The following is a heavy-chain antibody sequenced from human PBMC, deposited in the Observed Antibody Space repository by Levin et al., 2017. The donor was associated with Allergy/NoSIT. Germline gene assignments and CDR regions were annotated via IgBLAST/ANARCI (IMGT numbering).Heavy chain of an antibody. Sequence: SETLSLTCTVSGGSISSSSYYWGWIRQPPGKGLEWIGSIYYSGSTYYNPSLKSRVTISVDTSKNQFSLKLSSVTAADTAVYYCARETLGYCSGGSCSPDYYMDVWGKGTTVTVSS. CDR3: ARETLGYCSGGSCSPDYYMDV. CDR1: GGSISSSSYY. V-gene: IGHV4-39*02. J-gene: IGHJ6*03. CDR2: IYYSGST. D-gene: IGHD2-15*01.